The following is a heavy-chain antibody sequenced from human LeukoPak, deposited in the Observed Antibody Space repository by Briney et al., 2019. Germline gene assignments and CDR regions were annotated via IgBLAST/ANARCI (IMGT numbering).Heavy chain of an antibody. CDR3: ARDPGYCSGGSCFNWFDP. CDR2: INPNSGGT. V-gene: IGHV1-2*02. J-gene: IGHJ5*02. Sequence: ASVKVSCKASGYTFTGYYMHWVRQAPGQGLEWMGWINPNSGGTNYAQKFQGRVTTTRDTSISTAYMELSRLRSDDTAVYYCARDPGYCSGGSCFNWFDPWGQGTLVTVSS. CDR1: GYTFTGYY. D-gene: IGHD2-15*01.